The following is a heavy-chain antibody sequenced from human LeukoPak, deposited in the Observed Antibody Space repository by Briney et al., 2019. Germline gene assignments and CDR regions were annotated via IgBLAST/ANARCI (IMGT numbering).Heavy chain of an antibody. Sequence: ASVRVSCKASGGTFSSYAISWVRQAPGQGLEWMGGIIPIFGTANYAQKSQGRVTITTDESTSTAYMELSSLRSEDTAVYYCARAQEEGVVVPAATYAFDIWGQGTMVTVSS. D-gene: IGHD2-2*01. CDR3: ARAQEEGVVVPAATYAFDI. CDR1: GGTFSSYA. V-gene: IGHV1-69*05. J-gene: IGHJ3*02. CDR2: IIPIFGTA.